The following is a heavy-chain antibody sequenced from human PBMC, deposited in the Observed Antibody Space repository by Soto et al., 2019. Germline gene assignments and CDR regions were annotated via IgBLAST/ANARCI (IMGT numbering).Heavy chain of an antibody. V-gene: IGHV3-33*04. CDR1: GFAFSNFG. CDR2: IWHNGKNK. Sequence: QVQVVESGGGVVQPGRSLRLSCATSGFAFSNFGMHWVRQVPGKGLEWVAVIWHNGKNKDYADYAKGRFTISRDNSKNILYLEMNSLRVEETAIYYCARDPGQDEAMDYWGQGTLVTVSS. CDR3: ARDPGQDEAMDY. J-gene: IGHJ4*02.